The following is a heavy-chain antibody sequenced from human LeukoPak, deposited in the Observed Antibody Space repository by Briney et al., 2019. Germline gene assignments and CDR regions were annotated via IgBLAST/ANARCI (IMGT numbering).Heavy chain of an antibody. J-gene: IGHJ5*02. V-gene: IGHV4-34*01. CDR1: GGALTGFY. D-gene: IGHD3-10*01. CDR3: AKKRITMIRGAPFDP. CDR2: INPSGST. Sequence: PSETLSLTCGVSGGALTGFYRSWIRQSPGRGLEWIGEINPSGSTIYNPSLKSRVNMSIDTTENSFSLKLSSVTAVATAVYYCAKKRITMIRGAPFDPWGQGTPVAVSS.